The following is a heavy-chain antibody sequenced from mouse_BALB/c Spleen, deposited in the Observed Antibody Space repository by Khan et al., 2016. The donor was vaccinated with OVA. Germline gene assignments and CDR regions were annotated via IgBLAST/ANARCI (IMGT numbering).Heavy chain of an antibody. J-gene: IGHJ4*01. Sequence: QIQLVQSGPELKKPGETVKISCKASGYTFTNYGMNWVKQAPGKGLKWMGWINTYTGELTYADDFKGRFAFSLETSASTAYLQINNLKNDDTATDFCTRPPYFSYVMVYWGQGTSVTVAS. V-gene: IGHV9-3-1*01. CDR3: TRPPYFSYVMVY. D-gene: IGHD2-10*01. CDR2: INTYTGEL. CDR1: GYTFTNYG.